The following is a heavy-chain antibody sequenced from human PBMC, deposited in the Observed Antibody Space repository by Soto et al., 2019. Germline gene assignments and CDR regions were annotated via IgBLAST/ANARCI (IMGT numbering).Heavy chain of an antibody. Sequence: QVHLQESGPGLVKPSQTLSLACSVSGESITSLGYYWTWVRQPPGKGLEWIGFVSYTGSTFYNSALRSGVTISRHTSQNQFFLEVKSVTVADTAMYFCTRGDYWGQGVLVTVSS. CDR2: VSYTGST. J-gene: IGHJ4*02. V-gene: IGHV4-31*03. CDR1: GESITSLGYY. CDR3: TRGDY.